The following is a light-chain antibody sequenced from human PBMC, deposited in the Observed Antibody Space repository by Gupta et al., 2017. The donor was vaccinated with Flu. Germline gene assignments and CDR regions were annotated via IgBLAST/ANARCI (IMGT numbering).Light chain of an antibody. V-gene: IGKV3-11*01. CDR1: QSVGTY. J-gene: IGKJ4*01. CDR2: DAS. Sequence: EIVLTQSPATLSLSPGERATLSCRASQSVGTYLAWYQQKPGQAPRLLIYDASNRATGIPARFSGSGSGTDFTLTISSLEPEDFVVYYCQQCGSWPLSFGGGTKVEIK. CDR3: QQCGSWPLS.